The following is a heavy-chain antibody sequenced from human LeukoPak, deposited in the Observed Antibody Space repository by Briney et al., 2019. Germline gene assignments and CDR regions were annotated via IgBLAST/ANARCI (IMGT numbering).Heavy chain of an antibody. Sequence: ASVKVSCKVSGYTLTELSMHWVRQAPGKGPEWMGGFDPEDGETIYAQKFQGRVTMTEDTSTDTAYMELSSLRSEDTAVYYCATVFSADTTMVYAFDIWGQGTVVTVSS. V-gene: IGHV1-24*01. CDR3: ATVFSADTTMVYAFDI. CDR1: GYTLTELS. D-gene: IGHD5-18*01. CDR2: FDPEDGET. J-gene: IGHJ3*02.